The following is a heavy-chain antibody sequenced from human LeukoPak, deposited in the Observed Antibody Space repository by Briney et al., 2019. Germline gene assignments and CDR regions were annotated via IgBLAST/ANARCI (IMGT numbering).Heavy chain of an antibody. CDR2: INPNSGGT. D-gene: IGHD6-19*01. J-gene: IGHJ4*02. Sequence: RFSVKVSCKASVYTVTGYYMHWVRQAPGQGLEWMGWINPNSGGTNYAQKFQGRVTMTRDTSISTAYMELSRLRSDDTAVYYCARDQREQWLFRDQNFDFGGQGTLVTVSS. CDR3: ARDQREQWLFRDQNFDF. V-gene: IGHV1-2*02. CDR1: VYTVTGYY.